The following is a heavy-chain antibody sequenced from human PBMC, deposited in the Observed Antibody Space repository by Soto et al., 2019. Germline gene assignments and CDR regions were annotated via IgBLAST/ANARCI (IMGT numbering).Heavy chain of an antibody. D-gene: IGHD1-26*01. CDR2: IIPIFGTA. Sequence: QVQLVQSGAEVKKPGSSVKVSCKASGGTFSSYAISWVRQAPGHGLAWLGGIIPIFGTANYAQKLHGRVTITADKSTSTAYMELSSLRSEDTAGYYCARDLVGATTEGNYWGQGTLVTVSS. J-gene: IGHJ4*02. V-gene: IGHV1-69*06. CDR1: GGTFSSYA. CDR3: ARDLVGATTEGNY.